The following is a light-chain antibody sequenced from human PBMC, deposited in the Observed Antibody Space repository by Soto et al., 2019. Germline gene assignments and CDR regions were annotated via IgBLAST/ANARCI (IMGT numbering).Light chain of an antibody. V-gene: IGLV7-46*01. J-gene: IGLJ2*01. CDR2: DAI. CDR3: LLSFNGDRG. Sequence: QAVVTQEPSLTVSPGGTVTLTCGSSTGPVITGHYPYWFQQKPGQAPRTRSYDAIYKHSGTPDRLSGSVLGGKAALTLTGAQPEEEADYYGLLSFNGDRGFGGGTKLAVL. CDR1: TGPVITGHY.